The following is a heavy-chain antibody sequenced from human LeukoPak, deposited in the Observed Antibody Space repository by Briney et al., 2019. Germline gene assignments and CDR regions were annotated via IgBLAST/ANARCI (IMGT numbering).Heavy chain of an antibody. D-gene: IGHD3-22*01. V-gene: IGHV1-24*01. J-gene: IGHJ4*02. CDR3: ATGYDSSGYYDY. CDR2: FDPEDGET. CDR1: GYTLTELS. Sequence: ASVKVSCKVSGYTLTELSMHWVRQAPGKGLEWMGGFDPEDGETIYVQKFQGRVTMTEDTSTDTTYMELSSLRSEDTAVYYCATGYDSSGYYDYWGQGTLVTVSS.